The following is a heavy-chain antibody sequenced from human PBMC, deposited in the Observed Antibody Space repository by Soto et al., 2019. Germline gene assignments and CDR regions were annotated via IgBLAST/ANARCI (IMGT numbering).Heavy chain of an antibody. V-gene: IGHV4-39*01. CDR2: IYYSGST. J-gene: IGHJ4*02. CDR1: GGSISSSSYY. CDR3: ARHQDVLRYFDWLFLFDY. D-gene: IGHD3-9*01. Sequence: SETLSLTCTVSGGSISSSSYYWGWIRQPPGKGLEWIGSIYYSGSTYYNPSLKSRVTISVDTSKNQFSLKLSSVTAADTAVYYCARHQDVLRYFDWLFLFDYWGQGTLVTVSS.